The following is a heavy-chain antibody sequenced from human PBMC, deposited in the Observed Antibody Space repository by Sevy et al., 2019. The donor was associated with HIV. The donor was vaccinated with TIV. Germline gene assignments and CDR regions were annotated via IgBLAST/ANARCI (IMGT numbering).Heavy chain of an antibody. D-gene: IGHD6-13*01. CDR1: GGSVSSGDYY. CDR3: ARDRIAAAGGHFDY. Sequence: SDTLSLTCAVSGGSVSSGDYYWSWIRQPPGKGLEWIGYVSYIGSTNYSPSLKSRLTISVDTSRNQFSLKLNSVTAADTAVYYCARDRIAAAGGHFDYWGQGILVTVSS. J-gene: IGHJ4*02. CDR2: VSYIGST. V-gene: IGHV4-61*08.